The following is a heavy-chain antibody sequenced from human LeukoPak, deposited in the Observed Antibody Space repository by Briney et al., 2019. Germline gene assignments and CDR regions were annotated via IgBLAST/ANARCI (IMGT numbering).Heavy chain of an antibody. CDR1: GYTFTSYE. CDR3: VLALPTPGAFDI. V-gene: IGHV1-8*03. CDR2: MNPNSGNT. Sequence: AAVKVSCKASGYTFTSYELNWVRQATGQGREWMGWMNPNSGNTGYAQKFQGRVTITRTTSISTAYMELSSLRSADTAVYYCVLALPTPGAFDIWGQGKMVTVSS. D-gene: IGHD1-7*01. J-gene: IGHJ3*02.